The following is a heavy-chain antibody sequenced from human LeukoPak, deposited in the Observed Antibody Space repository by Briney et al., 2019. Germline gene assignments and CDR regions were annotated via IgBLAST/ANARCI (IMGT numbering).Heavy chain of an antibody. J-gene: IGHJ4*02. V-gene: IGHV4-39*01. CDR3: ARHTRVEHIVVSGTFDY. CDR2: IYYSGST. Sequence: SETLSLTCTVSGGSISSSSYYWGWIRQPPGKGLEWIGSIYYSGSTYYNPSLKSRVTISVDTSKNQFSLKLSSVTAANTAVYYCARHTRVEHIVVSGTFDYWGQGTLVTVSS. D-gene: IGHD2-21*01. CDR1: GGSISSSSYY.